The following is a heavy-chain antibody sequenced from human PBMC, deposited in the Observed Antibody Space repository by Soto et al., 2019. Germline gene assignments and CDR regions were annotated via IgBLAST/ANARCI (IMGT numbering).Heavy chain of an antibody. CDR1: GGTFSSYA. CDR3: ARPPPSGGLAHYGMDV. Sequence: QVQLVQSGAEVKKPGSSVKVSCKASGGTFSSYAISWVRQAPGQGLEWMGGIIPIFGTANYAQKVQGRVTITADESTSPAYMALSSLRSEDTAVYYCARPPPSGGLAHYGMDVWGQGTTVTVSS. CDR2: IIPIFGTA. J-gene: IGHJ6*02. V-gene: IGHV1-69*01.